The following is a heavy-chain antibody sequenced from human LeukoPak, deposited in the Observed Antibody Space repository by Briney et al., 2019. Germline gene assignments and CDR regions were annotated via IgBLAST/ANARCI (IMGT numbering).Heavy chain of an antibody. CDR2: ISRSTNYI. CDR1: GFTFSSYS. J-gene: IGHJ6*03. V-gene: IGHV3-21*01. CDR3: ARDGGGFDWTVTTSYSYMDV. Sequence: PGGSQRLSCAASGFTFSSYSMNWVRQAPGKGLEWVSSISRSTNYIYYADSMKGRFTISRDNAKNSLYLQMNSLRAEDTAVYYCARDGGGFDWTVTTSYSYMDVWGKGTTVTVSS. D-gene: IGHD4-17*01.